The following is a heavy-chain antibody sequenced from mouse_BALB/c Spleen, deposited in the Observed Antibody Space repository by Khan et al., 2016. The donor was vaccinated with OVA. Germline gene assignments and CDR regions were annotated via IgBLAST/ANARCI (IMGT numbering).Heavy chain of an antibody. CDR2: IGPGSGST. CDR1: GYTFTSYW. J-gene: IGHJ4*01. Sequence: DLVKPGASVKLSCKASGYTFTSYWINWIKQRPGQGLEWIGRIGPGSGSTDYNEMFRDKATLTVDTSSSTVYIQLSSLSSEDSAVYSCARQNYYGNSYDAMDYWGQGTSVTVSS. CDR3: ARQNYYGNSYDAMDY. V-gene: IGHV1S41*01. D-gene: IGHD2-1*01.